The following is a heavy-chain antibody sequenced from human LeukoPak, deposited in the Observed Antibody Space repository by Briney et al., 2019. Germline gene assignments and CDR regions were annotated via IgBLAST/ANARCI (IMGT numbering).Heavy chain of an antibody. CDR2: IKEDGSEN. CDR3: AKRGVVIRVILVGFHKEAYYFDS. D-gene: IGHD3-22*01. J-gene: IGHJ4*02. V-gene: IGHV3-7*03. CDR1: GFTFSRYW. Sequence: GGSLRLSCAASGFTFSRYWMTWVRQAPGKGLEWVANIKEDGSENSYVESVKGRFTISRDNPKNTLYLQMNSLRAEDTAVYFCAKRGVVIRVILVGFHKEAYYFDSWGQGALVTVSS.